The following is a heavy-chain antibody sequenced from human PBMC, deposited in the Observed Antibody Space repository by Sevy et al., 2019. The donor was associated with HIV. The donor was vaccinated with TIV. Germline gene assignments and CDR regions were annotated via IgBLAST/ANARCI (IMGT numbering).Heavy chain of an antibody. V-gene: IGHV1-69*13. CDR2: FIPMFDTA. D-gene: IGHD3-22*01. J-gene: IGHJ6*02. CDR1: GGTLSYYA. Sequence: ASVKVSCKASGGTLSYYAISWVRQAPRQGLEWMGGFIPMFDTANYAQRFQGKVTLTADGSTTTAYMELSSLRSDDTAVYYCAGSYFDSSGYSPLYYYGMDVWGQGTTVTVSS. CDR3: AGSYFDSSGYSPLYYYGMDV.